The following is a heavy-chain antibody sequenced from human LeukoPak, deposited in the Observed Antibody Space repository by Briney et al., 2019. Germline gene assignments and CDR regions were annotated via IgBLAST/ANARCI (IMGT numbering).Heavy chain of an antibody. CDR1: GYTFTGYY. J-gene: IGHJ6*02. V-gene: IGHV1-2*06. D-gene: IGHD2-8*01. CDR3: ARVGFCTNGVCYPLSYYYYGMDV. CDR2: INPNSGGT. Sequence: GASVKVSCKASGYTFTGYYMHWVRQAPVQGLEWMGRINPNSGGTNYAQKFQGRVTMTRDTSISTAYMELSRLRSDDTAVYYCARVGFCTNGVCYPLSYYYYGMDVWGQGTTVTVSS.